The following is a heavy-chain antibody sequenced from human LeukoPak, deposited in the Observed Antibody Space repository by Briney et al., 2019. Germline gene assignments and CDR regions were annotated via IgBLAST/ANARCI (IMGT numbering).Heavy chain of an antibody. D-gene: IGHD6-25*01. V-gene: IGHV4-59*08. CDR1: GGSISSYY. J-gene: IGHJ4*02. CDR2: IYYSGST. Sequence: SETLSLTCTVSGGSISSYYWSWIRQPPGKGLEWIGYIYYSGSTNYNPSLKSRVTISVDTSKNQFSLKLSSVTAADTAVYYCAEHAESSAGNVDYGAQGALAPVSS. CDR3: AEHAESSAGNVDY.